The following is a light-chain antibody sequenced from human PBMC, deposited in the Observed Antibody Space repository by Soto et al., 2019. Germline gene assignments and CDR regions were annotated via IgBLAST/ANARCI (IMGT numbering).Light chain of an antibody. CDR2: SAF. V-gene: IGKV3-20*01. CDR1: QSVGIS. CDR3: HQFGSFPRT. Sequence: IVLTQSPGTLSLSPGERATLSCRASQSVGISLSWYQHKSGQPPRLLIYSAFNRATGIPERFSGSGAVTDFTLTISRLEPEDFAVYSCHQFGSFPRTFGQGTQVVIK. J-gene: IGKJ1*01.